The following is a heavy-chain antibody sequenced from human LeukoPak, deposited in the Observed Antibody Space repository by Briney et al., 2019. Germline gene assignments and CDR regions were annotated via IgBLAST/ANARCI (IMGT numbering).Heavy chain of an antibody. CDR2: IYSDGNTT. CDR1: GFTFSSYW. V-gene: IGHV3-74*01. J-gene: IGHJ4*02. D-gene: IGHD2-2*01. CDR3: ARDQGSTSRGIDY. Sequence: TGGSLRLSCAAPGFTFSSYWMHWVRRAPGKGLVWVSRIYSDGNTTNYADSVKGRFTISRDNAKDTLYLQMNSLRAEDTAVYYCARDQGSTSRGIDYWGQGTLVTVSS.